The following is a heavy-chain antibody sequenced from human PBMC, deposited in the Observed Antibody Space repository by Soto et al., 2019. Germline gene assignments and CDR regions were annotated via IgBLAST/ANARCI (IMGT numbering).Heavy chain of an antibody. CDR1: GYSFTSYW. V-gene: IGHV5-51*01. J-gene: IGHJ6*02. CDR2: IYPGDSDT. D-gene: IGHD6-6*01. CDR3: ARRRGYSSSSNYYYYGLDV. Sequence: PGESLKISCKGSGYSFTSYWIGWVRQMPGKGLEWMGIIYPGDSDTTYSPSFQGQVSISVDKNISTAYLQWSSLKASDSAMYYCARRRGYSSSSNYYYYGLDVWGQGTTVTVSS.